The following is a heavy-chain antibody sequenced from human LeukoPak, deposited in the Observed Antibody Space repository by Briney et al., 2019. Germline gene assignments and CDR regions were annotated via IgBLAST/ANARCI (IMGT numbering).Heavy chain of an antibody. CDR3: ARATPYSSGWYRQHEYFQH. D-gene: IGHD6-19*01. J-gene: IGHJ1*01. Sequence: PSETLSLTCTVSGGSISNYYWSWIRQPPGKGLEWIGYIYYSGSTNYNPSLKSRVTISVDTSKNQFSLKLSSVTAADTAVYYCARATPYSSGWYRQHEYFQHWGQGTLVTVSS. CDR1: GGSISNYY. CDR2: IYYSGST. V-gene: IGHV4-59*01.